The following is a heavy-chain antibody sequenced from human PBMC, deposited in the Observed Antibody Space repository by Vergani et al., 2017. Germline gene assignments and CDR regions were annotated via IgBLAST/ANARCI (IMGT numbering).Heavy chain of an antibody. CDR2: ISSSGSTI. J-gene: IGHJ6*02. D-gene: IGHD3-3*01. CDR1: GFTFSSYE. CDR3: ARAGGIGDTIFGVVINYYYGMDV. Sequence: EVQLVESGGGLVQPGGSLRLSCAASGFTFSSYEMNWVRQAPGKGLEWVSYISSSGSTIYYADSVKGRFTISRDNAKNSLYLQMNSLRAEDTAVYYCARAGGIGDTIFGVVINYYYGMDVWGQGTTVTVSS. V-gene: IGHV3-48*03.